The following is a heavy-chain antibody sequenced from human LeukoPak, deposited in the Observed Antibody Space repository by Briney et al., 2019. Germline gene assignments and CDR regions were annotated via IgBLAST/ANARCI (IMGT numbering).Heavy chain of an antibody. CDR1: GFTFSSYA. Sequence: GGSLRLSCAASGFTFSSYAMSWVRQAPGKGLEWVSAISGSGGSTYYADSVEGRFTISRDNSKNTLYLQMNSLRAEDTAVYYCAKVHRLVPQGLSWGQGTLVTVSS. CDR2: ISGSGGST. J-gene: IGHJ4*02. V-gene: IGHV3-23*01. CDR3: AKVHRLVPQGLS. D-gene: IGHD6-19*01.